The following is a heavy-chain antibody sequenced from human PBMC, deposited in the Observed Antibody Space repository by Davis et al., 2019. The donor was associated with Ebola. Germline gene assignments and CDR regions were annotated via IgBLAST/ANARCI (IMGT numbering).Heavy chain of an antibody. CDR1: GASIRSHY. Sequence: SETLSLPCTVSGASIRSHYWSWIRQPPGKGLEWIGYIYYTGTTNFNPHLKSRVTLSVHTSENKFSLKLSSVTAADSSIYYCARGKGVWDNWGQGSLVIVSS. V-gene: IGHV4-59*08. CDR2: IYYTGTT. D-gene: IGHD3-10*01. CDR3: ARGKGVWDN. J-gene: IGHJ4*02.